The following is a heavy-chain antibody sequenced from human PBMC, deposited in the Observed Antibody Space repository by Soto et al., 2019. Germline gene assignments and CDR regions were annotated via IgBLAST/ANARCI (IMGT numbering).Heavy chain of an antibody. V-gene: IGHV1-46*03. CDR2: INPSIGTT. J-gene: IGHJ4*02. CDR1: GYTFTSQN. Sequence: GASVKVSCKASGYTFTSQNMHWVRQAPGQGLEWMGVINPSIGTTTYAQKFQGRVTMTSDTSTSSVYMEVSSLRSEDTAVYYCISTLGARFDYWGQGTTVTVSS. D-gene: IGHD1-26*01. CDR3: ISTLGARFDY.